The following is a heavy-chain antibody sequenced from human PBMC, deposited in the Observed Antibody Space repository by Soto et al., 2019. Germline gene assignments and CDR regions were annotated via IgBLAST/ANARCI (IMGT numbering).Heavy chain of an antibody. Sequence: PGGSLRLSCAASGFTFGDHYMDWVRQAPGKGLEWVGRTRNKANSYTTEYAASVKGRFTISRDDSKNSLYLQMNSLKTEDTAVYYCAREEVTPYYYDSSNFDYWGQGTLVTVSS. J-gene: IGHJ4*02. CDR2: TRNKANSYTT. CDR1: GFTFGDHY. V-gene: IGHV3-72*01. D-gene: IGHD3-22*01. CDR3: AREEVTPYYYDSSNFDY.